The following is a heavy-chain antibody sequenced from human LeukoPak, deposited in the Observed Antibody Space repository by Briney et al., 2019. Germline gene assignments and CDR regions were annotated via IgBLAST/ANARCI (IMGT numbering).Heavy chain of an antibody. CDR3: AREGGFYRPLAY. J-gene: IGHJ4*02. V-gene: IGHV4-4*02. Sequence: SETLSLTCAVSGGSISSSNWWSWVRQPPGKGLGWIGEIYHSGSTNYNPSLQSRFTMSVDNSENHFSLKLSSVTAADTAVYYCAREGGFYRPLAYSGQGILVTVSS. D-gene: IGHD3-3*01. CDR2: IYHSGST. CDR1: GGSISSSNW.